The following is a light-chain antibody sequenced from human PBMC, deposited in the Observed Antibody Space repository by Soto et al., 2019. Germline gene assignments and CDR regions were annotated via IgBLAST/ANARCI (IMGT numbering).Light chain of an antibody. V-gene: IGKV3-20*01. Sequence: EIVLTQSPGALSLSPGERATLSCRARQTVSSVHLDWHQQQPRLDPTFLTYRGANSATGMPDSYSGSRSGTDFTHTISSLQPDDVATYYCQLYSSPPVTFGQGTNGDI. CDR3: QLYSSPPVT. J-gene: IGKJ1*01. CDR2: RGA. CDR1: QTVSSVH.